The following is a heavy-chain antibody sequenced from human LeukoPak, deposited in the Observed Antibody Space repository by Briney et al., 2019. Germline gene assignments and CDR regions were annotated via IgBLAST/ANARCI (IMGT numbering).Heavy chain of an antibody. CDR1: GGSISSGGYY. D-gene: IGHD1-7*01. J-gene: IGHJ3*02. CDR2: IYYTGST. Sequence: PSQTLSLTCTVSGGSISSGGYYWSWIRQHPGKGLEWIGYIYYTGSTNYIPSLKSRVTISLDTSKNQFSLKLSSVTAADTAVYYCARDRQNYASLNPFNIWGQGTMVTVSS. V-gene: IGHV4-31*03. CDR3: ARDRQNYASLNPFNI.